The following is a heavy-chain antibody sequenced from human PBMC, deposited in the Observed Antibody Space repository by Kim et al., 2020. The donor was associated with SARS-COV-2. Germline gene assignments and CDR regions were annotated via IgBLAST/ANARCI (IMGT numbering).Heavy chain of an antibody. CDR3: ARHRGLKSTAARRFDP. J-gene: IGHJ5*02. D-gene: IGHD6-6*01. V-gene: IGHV4-59*08. Sequence: HKSRVTVSGDTAKNQFSLKLCSVTAADTAVYYCARHRGLKSTAARRFDPWGQGTLVTVSS.